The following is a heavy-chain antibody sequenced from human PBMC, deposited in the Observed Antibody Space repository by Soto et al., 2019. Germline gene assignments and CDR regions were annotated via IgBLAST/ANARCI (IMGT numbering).Heavy chain of an antibody. CDR2: ISSSSRTI. CDR3: AREWDGDGYNSGWFDP. J-gene: IGHJ5*02. D-gene: IGHD5-12*01. Sequence: PGGSLRLSCAASGFTFSIYSMNWVRQAPGKGLEWVSYISSSSRTIYCADSVKGRFTISRDNAKNSLYLQMNSLRAEDTAVYYCAREWDGDGYNSGWFDPWGQGTLVTVSS. CDR1: GFTFSIYS. V-gene: IGHV3-48*01.